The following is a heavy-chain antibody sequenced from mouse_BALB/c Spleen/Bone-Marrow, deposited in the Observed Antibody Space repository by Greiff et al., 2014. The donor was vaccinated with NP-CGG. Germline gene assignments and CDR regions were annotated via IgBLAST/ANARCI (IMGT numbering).Heavy chain of an antibody. J-gene: IGHJ2*01. CDR2: ISPYNGDT. CDR3: ARSGYYGSSYFDY. D-gene: IGHD1-1*01. CDR1: GYSFTGYF. V-gene: IGHV1-20*02. Sequence: EVQLQQSGPELVKPGASVKISCKASGYSFTGYFMNWVMQSHGKSLEWIGRISPYNGDTFYNQKFKGKATLTVDKSSSTAHMELRSLASEDSAVYYCARSGYYGSSYFDYWGQGTTLTVSS.